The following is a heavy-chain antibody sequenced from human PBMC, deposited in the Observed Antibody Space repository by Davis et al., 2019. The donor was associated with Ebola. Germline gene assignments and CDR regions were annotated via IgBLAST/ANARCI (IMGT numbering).Heavy chain of an antibody. Sequence: ASVTVSCKASGYTFTSYDINWVRQATGQGLEWMGWMNPNSGNTGYAQKFQGRVTMTRNTSISTAYMELSSLRSEDTAVYYCARGQLRFLEWLFQESGFDYWGQGTLVTVSS. J-gene: IGHJ4*02. CDR3: ARGQLRFLEWLFQESGFDY. D-gene: IGHD3-3*01. CDR1: GYTFTSYD. CDR2: MNPNSGNT. V-gene: IGHV1-8*01.